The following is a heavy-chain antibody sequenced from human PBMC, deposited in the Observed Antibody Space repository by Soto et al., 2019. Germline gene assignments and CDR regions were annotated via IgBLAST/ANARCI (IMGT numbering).Heavy chain of an antibody. D-gene: IGHD6-19*01. V-gene: IGHV2-5*02. Sequence: QITLKESGPTLVKPTQTLTLTCTFSGFSLTTSGVAVGWIRQPPGKALEWLPLLYWDEDKYFSPSLKNRLTITNETSKNQVVLSMNSMDAVETVNYSCAHSGPAGRTGWFDPWGPGTLVIVSS. J-gene: IGHJ5*02. CDR3: AHSGPAGRTGWFDP. CDR2: LYWDEDK. CDR1: GFSLTTSGVA.